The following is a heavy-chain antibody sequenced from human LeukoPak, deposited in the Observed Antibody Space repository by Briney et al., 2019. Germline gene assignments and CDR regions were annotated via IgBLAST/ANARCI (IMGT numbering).Heavy chain of an antibody. CDR3: ARDGGYGSGSSL. V-gene: IGHV4-34*01. CDR2: INHSGST. D-gene: IGHD3-10*01. Sequence: PSETLSLTCAVYGGSFSGYYWSWIRQPPGKGLEWIGEINHSGSTNYNPSLKSRVTISVDTSKNQFSLKLSSVIAADTAVYYCARDGGYGSGSSLWGQGTLVTVSS. CDR1: GGSFSGYY. J-gene: IGHJ4*02.